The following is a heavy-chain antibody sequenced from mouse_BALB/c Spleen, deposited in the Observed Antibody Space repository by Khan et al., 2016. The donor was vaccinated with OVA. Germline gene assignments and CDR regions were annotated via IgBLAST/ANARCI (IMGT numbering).Heavy chain of an antibody. V-gene: IGHV1S81*02. Sequence: VQLQQSGAELVKPGASVKLSCKASGYTFTAYYMYWVKQRPGQGLEWIGEINPSNGGANFNEKFKSKATLTVDKSSSTAYMQLSSLTSADSAVYYCTRSGYGSFVYWGQGTLVTVSA. CDR1: GYTFTAYY. CDR2: INPSNGGA. CDR3: TRSGYGSFVY. J-gene: IGHJ3*01. D-gene: IGHD2-2*01.